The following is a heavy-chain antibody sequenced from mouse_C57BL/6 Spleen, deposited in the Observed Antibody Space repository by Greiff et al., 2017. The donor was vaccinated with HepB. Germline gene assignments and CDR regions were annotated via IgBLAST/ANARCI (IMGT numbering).Heavy chain of an antibody. CDR1: GYTFTSYW. CDR2: INPSNGGT. V-gene: IGHV1-53*01. Sequence: QVHVKQPGTELVKPGASVKLSCKASGYTFTSYWMHWVKQRPGQGLEWIGNINPSNGGTNYNEKFKSKATLTVDKSSSTAYMQLSSLTSEDSAVYYCEVYGNYGYYFDYWGQGTTLTVSS. D-gene: IGHD2-1*01. J-gene: IGHJ2*01. CDR3: EVYGNYGYYFDY.